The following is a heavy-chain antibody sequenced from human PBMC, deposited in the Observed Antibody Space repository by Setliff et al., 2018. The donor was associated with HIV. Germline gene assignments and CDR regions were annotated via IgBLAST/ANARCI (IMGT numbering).Heavy chain of an antibody. CDR3: ARGRGYYGSGDNWFDP. CDR1: GGTFSSYA. J-gene: IGHJ5*02. CDR2: IIPILGIA. V-gene: IGHV1-69*10. Sequence: SVKVSCKASGGTFSSYAISWVRQAPGQGLEWMGGIIPILGIANYAQKFQGRVTITADESTSTAYMELSSLRSEDTAVYCCARGRGYYGSGDNWFDPWGQGTLVTVSS. D-gene: IGHD3-10*01.